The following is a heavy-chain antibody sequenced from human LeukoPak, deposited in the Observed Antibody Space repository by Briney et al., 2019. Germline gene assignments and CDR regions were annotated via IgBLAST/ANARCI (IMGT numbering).Heavy chain of an antibody. V-gene: IGHV4-59*01. Sequence: SETLSLTCTVSGGSFGRYYWSWIRQSPGKGLESLGYIYYTGSTSYNPSLESRITISLDTARNQFSLRLTSVTTADTAVYYCAREEGDCDTVRCYESFDVWGPGTMVAVSS. D-gene: IGHD2-2*01. CDR3: AREEGDCDTVRCYESFDV. CDR1: GGSFGRYY. J-gene: IGHJ3*01. CDR2: IYYTGST.